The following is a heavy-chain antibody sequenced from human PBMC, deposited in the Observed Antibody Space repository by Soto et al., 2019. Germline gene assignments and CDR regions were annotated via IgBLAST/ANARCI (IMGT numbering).Heavy chain of an antibody. Sequence: PGGSLRLSCAASGFTFSSYAMHWVRQAPGKGLEWVAVIWYDGSNKYYADSVKGRFTISRDNSKNTLYLQMNSLRAEDTAVYYCARDRIAYWGGDCYSDHDAFDIWGQGTMVTVSS. CDR2: IWYDGSNK. CDR1: GFTFSSYA. J-gene: IGHJ3*02. D-gene: IGHD2-21*02. V-gene: IGHV3-33*08. CDR3: ARDRIAYWGGDCYSDHDAFDI.